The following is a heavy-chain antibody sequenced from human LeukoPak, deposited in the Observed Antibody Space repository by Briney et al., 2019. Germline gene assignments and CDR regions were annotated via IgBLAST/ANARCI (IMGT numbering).Heavy chain of an antibody. CDR2: INPNCGGT. CDR1: GYTFTGYY. Sequence: GASVKASCKASGYTFTGYYIHWVRQAPGKGLEWMGWINPNCGGTNYAQKFQGRVTMTTDTSISTAYMELRRLRSDDTAVYYCARDQGQEWLRIEIDYYYYMDVWGKGITVTVSS. J-gene: IGHJ6*03. CDR3: ARDQGQEWLRIEIDYYYYMDV. D-gene: IGHD5-12*01. V-gene: IGHV1-2*02.